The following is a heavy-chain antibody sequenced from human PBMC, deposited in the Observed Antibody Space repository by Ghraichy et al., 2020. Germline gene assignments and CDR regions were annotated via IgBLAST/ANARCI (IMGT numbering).Heavy chain of an antibody. V-gene: IGHV4-34*01. Sequence: SETLSLTCAVYGGSFSGYYWSWIRQPPGKGLEWIGEINHSGSTNYNPSLKSRVTISVDTSKNQFSLKLSSVTAADTAVYYCARHIVVVVAATGHYYYGMDVWGQGTTVTVSS. D-gene: IGHD2-15*01. CDR3: ARHIVVVVAATGHYYYGMDV. J-gene: IGHJ6*02. CDR2: INHSGST. CDR1: GGSFSGYY.